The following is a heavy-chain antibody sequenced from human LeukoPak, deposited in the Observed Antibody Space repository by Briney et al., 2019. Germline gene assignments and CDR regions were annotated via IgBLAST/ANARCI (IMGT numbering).Heavy chain of an antibody. CDR3: AREDYGDQGDFDY. D-gene: IGHD4-17*01. CDR2: INQDGSEK. Sequence: GGSLRLSCAASGLTFSNYWMNRVRQAPGKGLEWVANINQDGSEKYYVDSVKGRFTISRDNAKNSLYLQMNSLRAEDTAVYYCAREDYGDQGDFDYWGQGTLVTVSS. V-gene: IGHV3-7*01. CDR1: GLTFSNYW. J-gene: IGHJ4*02.